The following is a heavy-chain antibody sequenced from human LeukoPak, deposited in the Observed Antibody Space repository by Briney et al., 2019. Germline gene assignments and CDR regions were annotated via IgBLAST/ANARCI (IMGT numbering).Heavy chain of an antibody. J-gene: IGHJ4*02. CDR3: AKVPLIYGDYQYYFDY. D-gene: IGHD4-17*01. V-gene: IGHV3-23*01. CDR2: ISGSGGST. CDR1: RFTYSSYA. Sequence: GGSLRLSCAASRFTYSSYAMHWVRQAPGKGLEWVSAISGSGGSTYYADSVKGRFTISRDNSKNTLYLQMNSLRAEDTAVYYCAKVPLIYGDYQYYFDYWGQGTLVTVSS.